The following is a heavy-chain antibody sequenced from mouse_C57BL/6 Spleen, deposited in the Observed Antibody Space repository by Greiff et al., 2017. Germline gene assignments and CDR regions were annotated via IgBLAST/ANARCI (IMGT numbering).Heavy chain of an antibody. CDR3: AREPTVVGRYAMDY. CDR2: IDPNSGGT. CDR1: GYTFTSYW. D-gene: IGHD1-1*01. J-gene: IGHJ4*01. V-gene: IGHV1-72*01. Sequence: QVHVKQSGAELVKPGASVKLSCKASGYTFTSYWMHWVKQRPGRGLEWIGRIDPNSGGTKYNEKFKSKATLTVDKPSSTAYMQLSSLTSEDSAVYYCAREPTVVGRYAMDYWGQGTSVTVSS.